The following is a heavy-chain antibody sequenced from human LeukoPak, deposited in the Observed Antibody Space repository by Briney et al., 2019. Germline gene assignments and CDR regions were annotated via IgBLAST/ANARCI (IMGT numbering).Heavy chain of an antibody. CDR3: ARGGYYDFWSGYSTYYYYYYMDV. V-gene: IGHV1-8*03. CDR2: MNPNSGNT. CDR1: GYTFTSYD. D-gene: IGHD3-3*01. Sequence: GASVKVSCKASGYTFTSYDINWARQATGQGLEWMGWMNPNSGNTGYAQKFQGRVTITRNTSISTAYMELSSLRSEDTAVYYCARGGYYDFWSGYSTYYYYYYMDVWGKGTTVTVSS. J-gene: IGHJ6*03.